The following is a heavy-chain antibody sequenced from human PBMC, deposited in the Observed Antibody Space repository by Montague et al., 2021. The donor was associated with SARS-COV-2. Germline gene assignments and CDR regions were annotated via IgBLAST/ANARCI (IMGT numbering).Heavy chain of an antibody. D-gene: IGHD2-15*01. CDR3: ARAERGSCGDGNCYQYFFNY. J-gene: IGHJ4*02. V-gene: IGHV6-1*01. Sequence: CAISGDSVSTNSGTWNWVRLSPSRGLEWLGRTYYRSEWYSDYSVSVKSRISINPDTSKNQFSHQLNSVTPEDTAVYYCARAERGSCGDGNCYQYFFNYWGQGTLVTSPQ. CDR2: TYYRSEWYS. CDR1: GDSVSTNSGT.